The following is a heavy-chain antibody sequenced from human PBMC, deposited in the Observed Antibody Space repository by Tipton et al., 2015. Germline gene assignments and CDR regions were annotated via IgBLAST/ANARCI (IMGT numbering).Heavy chain of an antibody. CDR1: GFTFSSYG. V-gene: IGHV3-33*01. D-gene: IGHD3-22*01. CDR3: ARAYYYDSSGYPLFDY. J-gene: IGHJ4*02. Sequence: SLRLSCAASGFTFSSYGMHWVRQAPGKGLEWVAGIWYDGSNKYYADSVKGRFTISRDNAQKSLYLQMNSLRAEDTAVYYCARAYYYDSSGYPLFDYWGQGTLVTVSS. CDR2: IWYDGSNK.